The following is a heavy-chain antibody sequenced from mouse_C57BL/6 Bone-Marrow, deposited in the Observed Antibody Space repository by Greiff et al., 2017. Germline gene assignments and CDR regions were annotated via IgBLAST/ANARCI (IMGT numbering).Heavy chain of an antibody. D-gene: IGHD2-3*01. V-gene: IGHV14-1*01. CDR2: IDPEDGDT. Sequence: EVQLQQSGAELVRPGASVKLSCTASGFNIKDYYMHWVKQRPEQGLEWIGRIDPEDGDTEYAPKFQGKATMTADTSSNTAYLQLSSLTSEDTAVYYCTTWGWLQDYAMDYWGQGTSGTVSS. CDR3: TTWGWLQDYAMDY. CDR1: GFNIKDYY. J-gene: IGHJ4*01.